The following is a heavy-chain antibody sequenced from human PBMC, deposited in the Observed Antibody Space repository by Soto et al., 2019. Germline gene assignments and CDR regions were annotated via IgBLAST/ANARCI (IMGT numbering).Heavy chain of an antibody. CDR1: GFIFSSYW. CDR3: ARKVVTYNYADY. V-gene: IGHV3-7*05. Sequence: EVQLVESGGGLVQPGGSLRLSCEASGFIFSSYWMRWARQAPGKGLEWVASIKEDGSQTYYVDSVKGRFTISRDNAKNSLYLQMNSLRAEDTAGYYCARKVVTYNYADYWGQGTLVTVSS. D-gene: IGHD3-16*01. J-gene: IGHJ4*02. CDR2: IKEDGSQT.